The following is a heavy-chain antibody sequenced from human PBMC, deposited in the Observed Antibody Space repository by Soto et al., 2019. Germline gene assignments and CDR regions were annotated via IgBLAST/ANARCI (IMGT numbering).Heavy chain of an antibody. V-gene: IGHV3-30-3*01. J-gene: IGHJ6*02. CDR2: ISYDGSNK. CDR1: GFTFSSYA. CDR3: ARDRGNWSYAGYYYGMDV. D-gene: IGHD1-7*01. Sequence: GGSLRLSCAASGFTFSSYAMHWVRQAPGKGLEWVAVISYDGSNKYYSDSVKGRFTISRDNSKNTLYLQMNSLRAEDTAVYYCARDRGNWSYAGYYYGMDVWGQGTTVTVSS.